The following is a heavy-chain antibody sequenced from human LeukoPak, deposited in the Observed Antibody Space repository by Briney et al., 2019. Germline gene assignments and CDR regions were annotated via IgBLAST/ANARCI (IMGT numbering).Heavy chain of an antibody. J-gene: IGHJ4*02. D-gene: IGHD1-26*01. CDR2: INSDGINT. CDR3: AKDRRSGSFTLDY. Sequence: TGGSLRLSCAASGFTFSNYWMHWVRQAPGKGLVWVSRINSDGINTSYADSVKGRFTISRDNSKNTLFLQMNSLRAEDTALYYCAKDRRSGSFTLDYWGQGTLVSVSS. V-gene: IGHV3-74*01. CDR1: GFTFSNYW.